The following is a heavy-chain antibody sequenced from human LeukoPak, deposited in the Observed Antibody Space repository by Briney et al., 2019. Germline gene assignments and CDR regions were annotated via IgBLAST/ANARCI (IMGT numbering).Heavy chain of an antibody. CDR3: ARDWRIAAADHGDYYYYMDV. V-gene: IGHV3-7*01. J-gene: IGHJ6*03. CDR2: IKQDGSEK. Sequence: GGSLRLSCTASGFTFSSYWMSWVRQAPGKGLEWVANIKQDGSEKYYVDSVKGRFTISRDNSKNTLYLQMNSLRAEDTAVYYCARDWRIAAADHGDYYYYMDVWGKGTTVTVSS. CDR1: GFTFSSYW. D-gene: IGHD6-13*01.